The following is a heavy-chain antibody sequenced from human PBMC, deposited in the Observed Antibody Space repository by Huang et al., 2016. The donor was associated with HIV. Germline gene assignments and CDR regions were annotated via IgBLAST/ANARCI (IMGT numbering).Heavy chain of an antibody. Sequence: EEQLVESGGGLVQPGGSLRLSCAATGFAFSDYWMHWVRQTPGKGLMVVSRINIDGANTIYADAGKGRFTISRDNAKNAVYLQMNSLGAEDAAVYYCARDFLTAFDLWGRGTLVTVSS. CDR3: ARDFLTAFDL. V-gene: IGHV3-74*01. CDR2: INIDGANT. J-gene: IGHJ2*01. D-gene: IGHD3-9*01. CDR1: GFAFSDYW.